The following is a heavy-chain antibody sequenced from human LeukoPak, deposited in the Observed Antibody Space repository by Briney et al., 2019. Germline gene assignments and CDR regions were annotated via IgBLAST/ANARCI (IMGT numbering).Heavy chain of an antibody. J-gene: IGHJ4*02. D-gene: IGHD1-26*01. V-gene: IGHV3-21*01. CDR1: GFTFSSYS. CDR3: ARDVVGAQSPLDY. CDR2: ISSSSSYI. Sequence: GTSLRLSCAASGFTFSSYSMNWVRQAPGKGLEWVSSISSSSSYIYYADSVKGRFTISRDNAKNSLYLQMNSLRAEDTAVYYCARDVVGAQSPLDYWGQGTLVTVSS.